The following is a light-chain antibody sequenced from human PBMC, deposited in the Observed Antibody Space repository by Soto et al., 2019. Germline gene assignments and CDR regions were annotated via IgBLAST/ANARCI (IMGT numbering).Light chain of an antibody. CDR2: DTS. CDR3: QQYNNWPPWT. J-gene: IGKJ1*01. CDR1: QSISSK. Sequence: IVLTQSPATLSLSPWERAKFSCWASQSISSKLAWYQHRPGQAPRLLIYDTSTRAAGIPARFSGSGSGTDFTLTISSLQSEDSAVYYCQQYNNWPPWTFGQGTKVDIK. V-gene: IGKV3-15*01.